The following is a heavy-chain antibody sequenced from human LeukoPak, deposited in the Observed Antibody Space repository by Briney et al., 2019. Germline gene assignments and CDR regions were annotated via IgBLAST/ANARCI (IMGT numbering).Heavy chain of an antibody. V-gene: IGHV1-46*01. D-gene: IGHD6-13*01. CDR3: ARGEGSSWAKEFDF. Sequence: GASVKVSCKASGYTFTSYYMHWVRQAPGQGLEWVGRINPYGGNTSYAQKFQGRVTMTRDTSTKTLYMELSSLTSEEMAVYYCARGEGSSWAKEFDFWGQGTLVTVSS. CDR1: GYTFTSYY. J-gene: IGHJ4*02. CDR2: INPYGGNT.